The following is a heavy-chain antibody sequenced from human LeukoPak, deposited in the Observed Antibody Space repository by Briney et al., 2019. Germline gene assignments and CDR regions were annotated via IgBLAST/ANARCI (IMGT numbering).Heavy chain of an antibody. V-gene: IGHV3-30*02. D-gene: IGHD3-10*01. J-gene: IGHJ4*02. CDR2: LRYDGSNK. Sequence: GGSLRLSCAASGFTFNSYGMHWVRQAPGKGLEWVAFLRYDGSNKYYADAVKGRFTISRDNSKNTLYLQMNSLRAEDTAVYYCAKDPYGSGSLIDSWGQGTLVTVSS. CDR3: AKDPYGSGSLIDS. CDR1: GFTFNSYG.